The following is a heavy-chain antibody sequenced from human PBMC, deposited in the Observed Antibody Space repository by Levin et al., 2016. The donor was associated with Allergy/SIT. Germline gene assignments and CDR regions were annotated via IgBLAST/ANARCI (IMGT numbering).Heavy chain of an antibody. Sequence: SETLSLTCTVFGGSIRTDYWSWIRQPPGKGLEWIGYIYDSGSTNYNPSLESRVSISVDTSKNQFSLRLSSVTAADTAVYYCAREGNHDSSGYYYEFDYWGQGTLVTVSS. CDR2: IYDSGST. D-gene: IGHD3-22*01. J-gene: IGHJ4*02. CDR1: GGSIRTDY. V-gene: IGHV4-59*01. CDR3: AREGNHDSSGYYYEFDY.